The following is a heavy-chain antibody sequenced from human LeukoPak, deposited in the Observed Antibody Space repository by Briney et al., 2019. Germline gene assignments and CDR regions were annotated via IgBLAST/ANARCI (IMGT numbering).Heavy chain of an antibody. V-gene: IGHV3-7*01. Sequence: GGSLRLSCAASGFTFSSYWMSWVRQAPGKGLEWVANIKQDGTEQYYVDSVKGRFSISRDNAKNSLYLQMNSLRAEDTALYYCARDWGGAEAGPVFGYWGQGTLVTVSS. J-gene: IGHJ4*02. CDR2: IKQDGTEQ. CDR3: ARDWGGAEAGPVFGY. D-gene: IGHD6-13*01. CDR1: GFTFSSYW.